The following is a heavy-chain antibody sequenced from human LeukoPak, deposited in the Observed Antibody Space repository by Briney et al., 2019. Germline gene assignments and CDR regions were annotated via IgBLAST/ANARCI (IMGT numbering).Heavy chain of an antibody. V-gene: IGHV1-8*02. CDR1: GYTFTSYG. D-gene: IGHD6-19*01. J-gene: IGHJ4*02. CDR3: ARNSGWYGVS. CDR2: MNPHSGDT. Sequence: ASVKVSCKASGYTFTSYGISWVRQATGQGLEWLGWMNPHSGDTGFAHKFQGRVTMTRSTSIGTAYMELRSLTSEDTAIYYCARNSGWYGVSWGQGTLVTVSS.